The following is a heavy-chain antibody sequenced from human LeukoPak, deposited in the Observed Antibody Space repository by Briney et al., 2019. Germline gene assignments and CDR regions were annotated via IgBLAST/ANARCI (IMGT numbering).Heavy chain of an antibody. J-gene: IGHJ4*02. CDR2: ISTSSSYI. CDR1: GFTFSKSY. CDR3: ARDGGSSSGWYPGY. V-gene: IGHV3-21*01. D-gene: IGHD6-19*01. Sequence: GGSLRLSCVGSGFTFSKSYMTWVRQAPGKGLEWVSSISTSSSYIYYADSVKGRFTISRDNAKNSLYLQMNSLRADDTAVYYCARDGGSSSGWYPGYWGQGTLVTVSS.